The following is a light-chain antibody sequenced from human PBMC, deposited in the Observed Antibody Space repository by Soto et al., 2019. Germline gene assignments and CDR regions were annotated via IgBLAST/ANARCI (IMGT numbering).Light chain of an antibody. J-gene: IGKJ1*01. Sequence: DIQMTQSPSTLSASVGDRVTITCRASQSISNWLAWYQQKPGKAPKLLIYKASSLESGVPSRFSGSGSGTEFTLTISRLQPDDFATYYCQQHTFGQGTKVEIK. V-gene: IGKV1-5*03. CDR2: KAS. CDR3: QQHT. CDR1: QSISNW.